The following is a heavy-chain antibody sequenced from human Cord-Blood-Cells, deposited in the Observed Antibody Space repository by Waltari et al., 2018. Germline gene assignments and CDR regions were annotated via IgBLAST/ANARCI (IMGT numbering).Heavy chain of an antibody. CDR2: INHSGST. Sequence: GAGLLKPSETRSLTCAVYGGSFSGYYWSWIHQPPGKGLEWIGEINHSGSTNYNPSLKSRVTISVDTSKNQFSLKLSSVTAADTAVYYCARGVSVRGRSSGSVYFQHWGQGTLVTVSS. CDR3: ARGVSVRGRSSGSVYFQH. J-gene: IGHJ1*01. D-gene: IGHD2-15*01. V-gene: IGHV4-34*01. CDR1: GGSFSGYY.